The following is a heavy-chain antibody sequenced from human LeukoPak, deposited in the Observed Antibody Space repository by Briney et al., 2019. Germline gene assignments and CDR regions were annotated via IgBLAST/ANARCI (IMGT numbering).Heavy chain of an antibody. J-gene: IGHJ6*02. CDR3: ARKYYYGSGSYSSATPRYYYYGMDV. CDR1: GFTFSSYW. D-gene: IGHD3-10*01. Sequence: GGSLRLSCAASGFTFSSYWMHWVRQAPGKGLVWVSRINSGGSSTSYADSVKGRFTISRDNAKNTLYLQMNSLRAEDTAVYYCARKYYYGSGSYSSATPRYYYYGMDVWGQGTTVTVSS. V-gene: IGHV3-74*01. CDR2: INSGGSST.